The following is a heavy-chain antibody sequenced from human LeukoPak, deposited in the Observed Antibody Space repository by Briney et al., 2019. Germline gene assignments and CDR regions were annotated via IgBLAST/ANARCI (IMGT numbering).Heavy chain of an antibody. CDR1: GFTFSSYW. V-gene: IGHV3-7*01. CDR3: ARDYSGSYFPFDY. CDR2: IKQDGSEK. D-gene: IGHD1-26*01. Sequence: GGSLRPSCAASGFTFSSYWMSWVRQAPGKGLEWVANIKQDGSEKYYVDSVKGRFTISRDNAKNSLYLQMNSLRAEDTAVYYCARDYSGSYFPFDYWGQGTLVTVSS. J-gene: IGHJ4*02.